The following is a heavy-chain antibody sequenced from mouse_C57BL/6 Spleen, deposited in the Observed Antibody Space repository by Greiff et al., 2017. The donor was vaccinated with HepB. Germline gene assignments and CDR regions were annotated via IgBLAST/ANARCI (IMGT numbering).Heavy chain of an antibody. D-gene: IGHD2-1*01. J-gene: IGHJ3*01. CDR1: GFNIKDDY. Sequence: VQLQQSGAELVRPGASVKLSCTASGFNIKDDYMHWVKQRPEQGLEWIGWIDPENGDTEYASKFQGKATITADTSSNTAYLQLSSLTSEDTAVYYCTKGYYGNPFAYWGQGTLVTVSA. CDR3: TKGYYGNPFAY. CDR2: IDPENGDT. V-gene: IGHV14-4*01.